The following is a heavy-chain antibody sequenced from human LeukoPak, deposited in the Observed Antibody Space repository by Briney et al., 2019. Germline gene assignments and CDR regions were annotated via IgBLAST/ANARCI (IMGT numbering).Heavy chain of an antibody. Sequence: GGSLRLSCAASGFTFSSYAMSWVRQAPGKGLEWVALISYDGSTRDYVDSEKGRFTTSRDNSINTLYLQMNSLRPEDTAVYYCARAPYSSGWYYFDYWGQGTLVTVSS. D-gene: IGHD6-19*01. CDR3: ARAPYSSGWYYFDY. V-gene: IGHV3-30*04. CDR1: GFTFSSYA. CDR2: ISYDGSTR. J-gene: IGHJ4*02.